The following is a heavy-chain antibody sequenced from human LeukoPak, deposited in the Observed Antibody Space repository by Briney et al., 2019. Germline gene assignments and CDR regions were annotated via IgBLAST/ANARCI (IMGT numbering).Heavy chain of an antibody. D-gene: IGHD2-2*01. CDR2: IYHSGST. J-gene: IGHJ4*02. V-gene: IGHV4-30-2*01. CDR1: GGSISSGGYS. CDR3: ARTYCDSTTCYRFDY. Sequence: SETLSLTCAVSGGSISSGGYSWSWIRQPPGKGLEWIGYIYHSGSTYYNPSLKSRVTISVDTSENQFSLELRSVTAADAAVYYCARTYCDSTTCYRFDYWGQGTLVTVSS.